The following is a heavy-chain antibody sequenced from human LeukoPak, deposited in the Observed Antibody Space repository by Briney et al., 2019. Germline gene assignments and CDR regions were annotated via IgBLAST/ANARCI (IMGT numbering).Heavy chain of an antibody. CDR1: GFTFSSYA. Sequence: GGSLRLSCAASGFTFSSYAMHWVRQAPGKGLEWVAVISYDGSNKYYADSVKGRFTISRDNSKNTLYLQMNSLRAEDTAVYYCAKERETFYGGYSLHDYWGQGTLVTVSS. CDR2: ISYDGSNK. CDR3: AKERETFYGGYSLHDY. V-gene: IGHV3-30*04. D-gene: IGHD4-17*01. J-gene: IGHJ4*02.